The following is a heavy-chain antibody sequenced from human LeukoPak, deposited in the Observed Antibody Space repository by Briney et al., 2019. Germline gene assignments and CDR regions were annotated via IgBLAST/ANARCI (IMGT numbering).Heavy chain of an antibody. V-gene: IGHV1-2*02. CDR2: INPNSGGT. D-gene: IGHD5-12*01. J-gene: IGHJ4*02. Sequence: ASVKVSCKASGYTFTGYYMHWVRQAPGRGLEWMGWINPNSGGTNYAQKFQGRVTMTRDTSISTAYMELSRLRSDDTAVYYCARDVDIVATILSPHRNPGLLGYWGQGTLVTVSS. CDR1: GYTFTGYY. CDR3: ARDVDIVATILSPHRNPGLLGY.